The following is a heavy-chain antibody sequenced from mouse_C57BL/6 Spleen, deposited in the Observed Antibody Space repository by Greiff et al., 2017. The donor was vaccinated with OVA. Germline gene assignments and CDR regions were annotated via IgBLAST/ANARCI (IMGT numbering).Heavy chain of an antibody. V-gene: IGHV7-1*01. CDR1: GFTFSDFY. CDR3: ARDVYGNYDY. D-gene: IGHD2-1*01. Sequence: EVKVVESGGGLVQSGRSLRLSCATSGFTFSDFYMEWVRQAPGKGLEWIAASRNKANDYTTEYSASVKGRFIVSRDTSQSILYLRRNARRAEDTAIYYCARDVYGNYDYWGQGTTLTVSS. CDR2: SRNKANDYTT. J-gene: IGHJ2*01.